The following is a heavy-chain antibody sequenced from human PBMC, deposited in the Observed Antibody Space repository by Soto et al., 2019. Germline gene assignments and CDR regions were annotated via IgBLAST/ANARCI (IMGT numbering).Heavy chain of an antibody. J-gene: IGHJ5*02. Sequence: EVPLVESGGGSVQPGGSLRLSCSASGFTFSSYWMHWVRQAPGKGLVWVSRIKGDGSITVYADSVKGRFTISRDNAKNTLYLQMNSLRVEDTAIYYCARSDWFDPWGQGALVTVSS. V-gene: IGHV3-74*01. CDR1: GFTFSSYW. CDR2: IKGDGSIT. CDR3: ARSDWFDP.